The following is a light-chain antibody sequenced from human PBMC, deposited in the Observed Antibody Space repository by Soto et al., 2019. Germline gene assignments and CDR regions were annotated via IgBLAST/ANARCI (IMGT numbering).Light chain of an antibody. Sequence: DIQMTQSPSTLSASVGDRVTITCRASQSIGNWLAWYQQKPGKAPKLLIYDASRLESGVPSRFSGSGSGTEFTLTISSLQPDDFATYYCQQYHTYYTFGQGTNLEIK. CDR2: DAS. CDR3: QQYHTYYT. V-gene: IGKV1-5*01. J-gene: IGKJ2*01. CDR1: QSIGNW.